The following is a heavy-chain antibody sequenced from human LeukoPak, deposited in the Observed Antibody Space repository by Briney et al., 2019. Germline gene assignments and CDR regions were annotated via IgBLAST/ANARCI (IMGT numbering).Heavy chain of an antibody. D-gene: IGHD6-19*01. CDR1: GFTFSSYT. CDR3: ARSGYSSATDY. V-gene: IGHV3-30*04. CDR2: ISYDGSNK. Sequence: GRSLRLSCAASGFTFSSYTMHWVRQAPGKGLDWVAVISYDGSNKYYADSVKGRFTISRDNSKNTLYLQMNSLRAEDTAVYYCARSGYSSATDYWGRGTLVTVSS. J-gene: IGHJ4*02.